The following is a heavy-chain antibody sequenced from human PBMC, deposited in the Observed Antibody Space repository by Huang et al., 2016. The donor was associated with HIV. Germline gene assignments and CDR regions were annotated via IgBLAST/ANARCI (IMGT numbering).Heavy chain of an antibody. CDR3: VRDTKYMSGFYNYYSMDV. J-gene: IGHJ6*04. CDR1: GFDFSTTI. D-gene: IGHD3-22*01. CDR2: VGDNDKKV. V-gene: IGHV3-48*01. Sequence: HLVESGGGSVRTGESLKLSCVASGFDFSTTIFYWVSQATGGGREWISHVGDNDKKVSYANSVRGGFTISRDNARQSIYLQMRKLRTSDTDKDYCVRDTKYMSGFYNYYSMDVWGNGTAVTVSS.